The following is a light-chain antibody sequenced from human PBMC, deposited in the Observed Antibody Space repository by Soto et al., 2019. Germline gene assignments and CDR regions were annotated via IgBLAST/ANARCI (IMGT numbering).Light chain of an antibody. CDR3: QQRSNWPWT. Sequence: EIVLTQSPATLSLSPGKRATLSCRASQSVSSYLAWYQQKPGQAPRLLIYDASNRATGIPARFCGSGSGTDFTLTISSLEPEDFAVYYCQQRSNWPWTFGQGTKVEIK. CDR1: QSVSSY. J-gene: IGKJ1*01. CDR2: DAS. V-gene: IGKV3-11*01.